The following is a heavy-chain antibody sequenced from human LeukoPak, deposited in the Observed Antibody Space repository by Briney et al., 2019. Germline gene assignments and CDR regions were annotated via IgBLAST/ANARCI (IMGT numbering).Heavy chain of an antibody. CDR1: GFIFSDHD. J-gene: IGHJ4*02. Sequence: GSLRLSCVVSGFIFSDHDMNWVRQPPGKGLEWIGEINHSGSTNYNPSLKSRVTISVDTSKNQFSLKLSSVTAADTAVYYCARGGLRRQWLTKGIDYWGQGTLVTVSS. V-gene: IGHV4-34*01. D-gene: IGHD6-19*01. CDR3: ARGGLRRQWLTKGIDY. CDR2: INHSGST.